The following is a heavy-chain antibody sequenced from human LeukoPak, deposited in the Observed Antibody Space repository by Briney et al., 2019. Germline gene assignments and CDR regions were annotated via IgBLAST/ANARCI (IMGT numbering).Heavy chain of an antibody. V-gene: IGHV3-48*02. J-gene: IGHJ3*02. CDR1: GFTFSSYS. CDR3: ARNQDWALDI. D-gene: IGHD3-9*01. CDR2: ISRSISTI. Sequence: GGSLRLSCAASGFTFSSYSMNWVRQAPGKGLEWVSYISRSISTIYADSVKGRFTISRDNAKNSLYLQMNSLRDEDTAVYYCARNQDWALDIWGQGTMVTVCS.